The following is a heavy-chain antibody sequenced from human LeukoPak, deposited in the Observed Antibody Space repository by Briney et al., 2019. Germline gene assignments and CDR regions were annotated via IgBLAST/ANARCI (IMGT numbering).Heavy chain of an antibody. V-gene: IGHV3-48*04. CDR3: ARVLGYSGYE. J-gene: IGHJ4*02. D-gene: IGHD5-12*01. CDR2: ISSSSSLI. Sequence: TGGSLRLSCAASGFTFSSYSMNWVRQAPGKGLEWVSYISSSSSLIYYADSVKGRFTMSRDNAKNSLYLQMNSLRAEDTAVYYCARVLGYSGYEWGQGTLVTVSS. CDR1: GFTFSSYS.